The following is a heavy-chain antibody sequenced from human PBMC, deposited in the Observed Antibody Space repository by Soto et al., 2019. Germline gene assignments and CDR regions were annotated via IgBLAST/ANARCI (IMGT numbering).Heavy chain of an antibody. Sequence: VQLVQSGAEVKKPGASVKVSCKASGYTFTSYAMHWVRQAPGQRLEWMGWINAGNGNTKYSQKFQGRVTITRDTSASTAYMELSSLRSEDTAVYYCASNSGYELYYYYGMDVWGQGTTVTVSS. J-gene: IGHJ6*02. CDR3: ASNSGYELYYYYGMDV. CDR1: GYTFTSYA. D-gene: IGHD5-12*01. V-gene: IGHV1-3*01. CDR2: INAGNGNT.